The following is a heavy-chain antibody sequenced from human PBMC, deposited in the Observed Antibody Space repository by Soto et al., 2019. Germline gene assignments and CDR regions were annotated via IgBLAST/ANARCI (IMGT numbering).Heavy chain of an antibody. CDR2: ISNSGSS. J-gene: IGHJ4*01. Sequence: QVQLQESGPGLVEPSQTLSLTCTVSAVSISNDGYFWPWIRQRPGKRPEWIGYISNSGSSFSNPALRSRLAFSIATSKNQFSLKLTSMTAADTAIYYCASRVPRRSSVGVFGYWGHGTLVTVSS. CDR3: ASRVPRRSSVGVFGY. V-gene: IGHV4-31*03. CDR1: AVSISNDGYF. D-gene: IGHD1-26*01.